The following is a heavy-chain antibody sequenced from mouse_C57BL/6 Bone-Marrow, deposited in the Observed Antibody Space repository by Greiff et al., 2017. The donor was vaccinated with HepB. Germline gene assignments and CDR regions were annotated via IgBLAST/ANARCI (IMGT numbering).Heavy chain of an antibody. CDR3: ARRATVDYYAMDY. CDR2: INPNNGGT. V-gene: IGHV1-26*01. D-gene: IGHD1-1*01. CDR1: GYTFTDYY. J-gene: IGHJ4*01. Sequence: VQLQQSGPELVKPGASVKISCKASGYTFTDYYMNWVKQSHGKSLEWIGDINPNNGGTSYNQKFKGKATLTVDKSSSTAYMELRSLTSEDSAVYYCARRATVDYYAMDYWGQGTSVTVSS.